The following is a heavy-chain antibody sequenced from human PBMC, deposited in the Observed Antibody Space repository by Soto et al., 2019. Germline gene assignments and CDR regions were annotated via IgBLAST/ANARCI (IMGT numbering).Heavy chain of an antibody. V-gene: IGHV4-4*07. CDR3: AREGSYSAYNFAHGVQLWSFDF. J-gene: IGHJ4*02. CDR2: IFSSGST. CDR1: GGSINTFY. D-gene: IGHD5-12*01. Sequence: ASETLSLTCTVSGGSINTFYWSWVRQPAGKGLEWIGRIFSSGSTSFNPSLESRVAMSVDTSKNHFSLNLSSVTAADMAVYYCAREGSYSAYNFAHGVQLWSFDFWGQGALVTVSS.